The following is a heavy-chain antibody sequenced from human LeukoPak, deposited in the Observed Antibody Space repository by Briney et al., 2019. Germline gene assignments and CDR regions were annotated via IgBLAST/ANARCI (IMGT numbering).Heavy chain of an antibody. CDR3: ARDHSGSSWYSYYYGMDV. CDR2: MNPNSGNT. J-gene: IGHJ6*02. D-gene: IGHD6-13*01. CDR1: GYTFTSYD. Sequence: ASVKVSYKASGYTFTSYDINWVRQATGQGLEWMGWMNPNSGNTGYAQKFQGRVTMTRNTSISTAYMELSSLRSEDTAVYYCARDHSGSSWYSYYYGMDVWGQGTTVTVSS. V-gene: IGHV1-8*01.